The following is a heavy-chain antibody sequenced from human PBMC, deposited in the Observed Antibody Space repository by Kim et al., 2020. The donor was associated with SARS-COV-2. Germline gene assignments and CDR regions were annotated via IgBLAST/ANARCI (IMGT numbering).Heavy chain of an antibody. CDR3: ARVRDSLRGDGYIDY. J-gene: IGHJ4*02. CDR1: GGTFSSYA. CDR2: IIPIFGTA. V-gene: IGHV1-69*13. Sequence: SVKVSCKASGGTFSSYAISWVRQAPGQGLEWMGGIIPIFGTANYAQKFQGRVTITADESTSTAYMELSSLRSEDTAVYYCARVRDSLRGDGYIDYWGQGTLVTVSS.